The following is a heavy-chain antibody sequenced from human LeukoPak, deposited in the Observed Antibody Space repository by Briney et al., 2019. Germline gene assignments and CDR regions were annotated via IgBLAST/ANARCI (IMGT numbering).Heavy chain of an antibody. CDR3: AREREYYYDSSGYRDWYFDL. V-gene: IGHV4-34*01. CDR2: INHSGST. CDR1: GGSISGYY. Sequence: SETLSLTCTVSGGSISGYYWSWIRQPPGKGLEWIGEINHSGSTYYNPSLKSRVTISVDRSKNQFSLKLSSVTAADTAVYYCAREREYYYDSSGYRDWYFDLWGRGTLVTVSS. J-gene: IGHJ2*01. D-gene: IGHD3-22*01.